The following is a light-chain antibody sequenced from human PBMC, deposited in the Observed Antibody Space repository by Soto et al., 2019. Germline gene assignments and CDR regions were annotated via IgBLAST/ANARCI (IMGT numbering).Light chain of an antibody. Sequence: EIVLTQSPGTLSLSPGERATLSCRASQSVSSSYLAWYQQKPGQAPRLLIYGASSSATGSPDRFSGSGSGTDFTLTISRLEPEDFAVYYCHQYDSSPLTFGGGTKVEIK. CDR3: HQYDSSPLT. CDR1: QSVSSSY. CDR2: GAS. V-gene: IGKV3-20*01. J-gene: IGKJ4*01.